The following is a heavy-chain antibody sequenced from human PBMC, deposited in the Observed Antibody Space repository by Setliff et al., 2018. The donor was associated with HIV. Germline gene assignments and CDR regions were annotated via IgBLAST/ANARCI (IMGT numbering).Heavy chain of an antibody. CDR2: INSDGSST. V-gene: IGHV3-74*01. J-gene: IGHJ4*02. D-gene: IGHD5-18*01. CDR1: GFTFSGYW. Sequence: GGSLRLSCAASGFTFSGYWMHWVRQAPGKGLVWVSRINSDGSSTTYADSVKGRFTISRDNAKNTLYLQMNSLRAEDTAVYYCARGDFGYSYGPNDYWGQGTLVTVSS. CDR3: ARGDFGYSYGPNDY.